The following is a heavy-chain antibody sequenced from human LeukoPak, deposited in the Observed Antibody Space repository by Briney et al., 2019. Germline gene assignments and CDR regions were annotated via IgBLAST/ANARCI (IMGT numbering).Heavy chain of an antibody. CDR2: MYPNSGNT. J-gene: IGHJ3*02. CDR3: ASVSSSWFDAFDI. D-gene: IGHD6-13*01. Sequence: ASVNVSCKASGYSFSTYDINWVRQATGQGLEWMGWMYPNSGNTGYAQKFQGRVTMTRNTSISTAYMELSSLRSDDTAVYYCASVSSSWFDAFDIWGQGTMVTVSS. CDR1: GYSFSTYD. V-gene: IGHV1-8*01.